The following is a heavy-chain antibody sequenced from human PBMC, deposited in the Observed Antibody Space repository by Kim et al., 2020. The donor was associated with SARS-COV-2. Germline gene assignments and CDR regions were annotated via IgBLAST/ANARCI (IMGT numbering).Heavy chain of an antibody. D-gene: IGHD4-17*01. Sequence: GGSLRFSCAASGFTFSSYGMHWVRQAPGKGLEWVAVIWYDGSNKYYADSVKGRFTISRDNSKNTLYLQMNSLRAEDTAVYYCASDGHDRPDYFRAFDIWGQGTMVTVST. CDR1: GFTFSSYG. CDR3: ASDGHDRPDYFRAFDI. V-gene: IGHV3-33*01. J-gene: IGHJ3*02. CDR2: IWYDGSNK.